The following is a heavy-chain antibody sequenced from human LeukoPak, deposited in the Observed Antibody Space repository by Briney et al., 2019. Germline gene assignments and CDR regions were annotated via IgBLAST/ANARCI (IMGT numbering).Heavy chain of an antibody. CDR2: INPNSGGT. CDR3: ARSSLRYFDWLPNFDY. D-gene: IGHD3-9*01. CDR1: GYTFTGYY. Sequence: ASVKVSCKASGYTFTGYYMHWVRQAPGQGLEWMGWINPNSGGTNYAQKFQGRVTMTRDTSISTAYMELSRLRSDDTAVCYCARSSLRYFDWLPNFDYWGQGTLVTVSS. V-gene: IGHV1-2*02. J-gene: IGHJ4*02.